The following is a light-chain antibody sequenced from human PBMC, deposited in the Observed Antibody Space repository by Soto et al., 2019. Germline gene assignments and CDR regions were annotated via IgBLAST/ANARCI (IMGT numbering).Light chain of an antibody. CDR2: KAS. V-gene: IGKV1-5*03. J-gene: IGKJ1*01. CDR3: QHYNSYSAA. CDR1: QTISSW. Sequence: DVQMTRSPSTLSGSVGDRVTITCRASQTISSWLAWYQQKPGKAPKLLIYKASTLKSGVPSRFSGSGSGTEFTLTISSMQPDDFATYYCQHYNSYSAALGQGTKVDIK.